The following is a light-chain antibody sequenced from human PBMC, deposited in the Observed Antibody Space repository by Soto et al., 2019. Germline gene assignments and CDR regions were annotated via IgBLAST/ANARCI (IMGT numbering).Light chain of an antibody. CDR3: QQSYSTPWR. J-gene: IGKJ3*01. V-gene: IGKV1-39*01. Sequence: DIQMTQSPSSLSASVGDRVTITCRASQSISSYLNWYQQKPGKAPKLLIYAASSLQSGVPSRFSGSGSGTDFTLTISSLQPEDFATYYCQQSYSTPWRVGPGTKVDIK. CDR2: AAS. CDR1: QSISSY.